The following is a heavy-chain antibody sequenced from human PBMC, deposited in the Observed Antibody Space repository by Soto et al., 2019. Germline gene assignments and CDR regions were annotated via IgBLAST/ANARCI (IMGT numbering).Heavy chain of an antibody. D-gene: IGHD2-8*01. CDR1: GGSISSYY. V-gene: IGHV4-59*01. Sequence: SETLSLTCTVSGGSISSYYWSWIRQPPGKGLEWIGYIYYSGSTNYNPSLKSRVTISVDTSKNQFSLKLSSVTAADTAVYYCARILHQWAFDIWGQGTMVTVSS. CDR3: ARILHQWAFDI. J-gene: IGHJ3*02. CDR2: IYYSGST.